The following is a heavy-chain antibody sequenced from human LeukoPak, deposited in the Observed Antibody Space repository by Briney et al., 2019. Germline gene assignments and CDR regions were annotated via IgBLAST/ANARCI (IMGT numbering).Heavy chain of an antibody. CDR1: GFTFSSYA. CDR3: AKESVSDYYGSGSSTPY. Sequence: GGPLRLSCAASGFTFSSYAMSWVRQAPGKGLEWVSGISGSGFSTYYADSVKGRFTISRDNSKNTLSLQMNSLRAEDTAVYFCAKESVSDYYGSGSSTPYWGQGTLVTVSS. D-gene: IGHD3-10*01. CDR2: ISGSGFST. J-gene: IGHJ4*02. V-gene: IGHV3-23*01.